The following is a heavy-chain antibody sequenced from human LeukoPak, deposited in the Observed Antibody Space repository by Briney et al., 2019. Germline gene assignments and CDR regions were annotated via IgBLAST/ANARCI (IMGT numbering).Heavy chain of an antibody. CDR2: ISYDGSNK. D-gene: IGHD3-3*01. CDR1: GFTFSSYA. V-gene: IGHV3-30-3*01. J-gene: IGHJ5*02. CDR3: ARDKVPYYDFWSGNNWFDP. Sequence: ERSLRLSCAASGFTFSSYAMHWVRQAPGKGLEWVAVISYDGSNKYYADSVKGRFTISRDNSKNTLYLQMNSLRAEDTAVYYCARDKVPYYDFWSGNNWFDPWGQGTLVTVSS.